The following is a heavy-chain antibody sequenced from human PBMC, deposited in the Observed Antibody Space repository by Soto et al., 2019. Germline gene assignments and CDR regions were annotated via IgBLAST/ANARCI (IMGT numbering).Heavy chain of an antibody. Sequence: GGSLRLSCAASGFIFSSHDMHWVRQDTGKGLEWVSAIGTAGDAYYKDSVKGRFTISRENAKNSLFLQMNSLRAEDTAGYYCARAVAAGGVGYYYHGMDVWGQGTTVTVSS. CDR1: GFIFSSHD. CDR3: ARAVAAGGVGYYYHGMDV. J-gene: IGHJ6*01. D-gene: IGHD6-25*01. CDR2: IGTAGDA. V-gene: IGHV3-13*01.